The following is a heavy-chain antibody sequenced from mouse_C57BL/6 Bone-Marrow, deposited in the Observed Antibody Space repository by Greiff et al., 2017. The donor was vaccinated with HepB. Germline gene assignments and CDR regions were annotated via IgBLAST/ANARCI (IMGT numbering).Heavy chain of an antibody. CDR3: ARGGGSPFAY. D-gene: IGHD1-1*01. CDR2: ISDGGSYT. CDR1: GFTFSSYA. Sequence: EVQRVESGGGLVKPGGSLKLSCAASGFTFSSYAMSWVRQTPEKRLEWVATISDGGSYTYYPDNVKGRFTISRDNAKNNLYLQMSHLKSEDTAMYYCARGGGSPFAYWGQGTLVTVSA. V-gene: IGHV5-4*01. J-gene: IGHJ3*01.